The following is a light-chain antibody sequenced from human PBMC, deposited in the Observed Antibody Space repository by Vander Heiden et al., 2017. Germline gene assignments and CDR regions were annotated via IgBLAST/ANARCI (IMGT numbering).Light chain of an antibody. CDR1: SSNIGGYY. CDR3: GSWDSTLSPV. Sequence: QPVLTQPPSVSAAPGQKVTISRSGSSSNIGGYYVSWYHPLPGTAPKVVIYDNNKRPSGIPDRFSGSKSGTSATLGITGLQTGDEDDYYCGSWDSTLSPVFGGGTKLTVL. V-gene: IGLV1-51*01. CDR2: DNN. J-gene: IGLJ2*01.